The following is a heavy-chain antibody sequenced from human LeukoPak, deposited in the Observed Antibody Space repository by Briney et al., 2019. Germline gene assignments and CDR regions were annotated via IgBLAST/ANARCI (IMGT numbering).Heavy chain of an antibody. CDR3: ARHDYYGSGPRNWFDP. D-gene: IGHD3-10*01. J-gene: IGHJ5*02. V-gene: IGHV4-34*01. CDR1: GGSFSGYY. CDR2: INHSGST. Sequence: SETLSLTCAVYGGSFSGYYWSWIRQPPGKGLEWIGEINHSGSTNYNPSLKSRVTISVDTSKNQFSLKLSSVTAADTAAYYCARHDYYGSGPRNWFDPWGQGTLVTVSS.